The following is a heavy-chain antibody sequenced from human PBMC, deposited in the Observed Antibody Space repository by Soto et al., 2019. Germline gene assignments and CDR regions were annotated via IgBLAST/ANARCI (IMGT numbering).Heavy chain of an antibody. CDR2: ISAYNGNT. V-gene: IGHV1-18*04. D-gene: IGHD1-26*01. CDR1: GYTFTSYG. J-gene: IGHJ6*02. CDR3: ARDPRGVGATDYYYGMDV. Sequence: QVQLVQSGAEVKKPGASVKVSCKASGYTFTSYGITWVRQAPGQGLEWMGWISAYNGNTNYAQKLQGRVTMTTDTSTSTAYMELRSLRSDDTAVYYCARDPRGVGATDYYYGMDVWGQGTTVTVSS.